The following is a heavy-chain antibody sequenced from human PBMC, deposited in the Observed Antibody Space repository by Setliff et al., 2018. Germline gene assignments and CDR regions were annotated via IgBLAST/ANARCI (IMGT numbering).Heavy chain of an antibody. D-gene: IGHD5-12*01. J-gene: IGHJ6*03. Sequence: ASVKVSCKASGFVFTNYAITWVRQAPGQGLEWMGWISPIYGTTNYAQRFQGRVTITTDESTSTAYMELSSLRSEDTAVYYCARERGDIVTTTSYYYYLDVWGKGTTVTVSS. CDR2: ISPIYGTT. CDR3: ARERGDIVTTTSYYYYLDV. V-gene: IGHV1-69*05. CDR1: GFVFTNYA.